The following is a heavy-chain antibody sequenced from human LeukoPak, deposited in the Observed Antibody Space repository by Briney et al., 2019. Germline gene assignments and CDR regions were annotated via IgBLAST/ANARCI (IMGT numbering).Heavy chain of an antibody. CDR2: INHSGST. J-gene: IGHJ4*02. V-gene: IGHV4-34*01. D-gene: IGHD3-22*01. CDR1: GGSFSGYY. Sequence: PSETLSLTCAVYGGSFSGYYWSWIRQPPGKGLEWIGEINHSGSTNYNPSLKSRVTISVDTSKNQFSLKLSSVTAADTAVYYCAGGQGDSSGPTYYFDYWGQGTLVTVSS. CDR3: AGGQGDSSGPTYYFDY.